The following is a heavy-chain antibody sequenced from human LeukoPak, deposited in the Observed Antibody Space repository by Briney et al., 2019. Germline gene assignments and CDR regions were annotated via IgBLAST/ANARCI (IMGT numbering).Heavy chain of an antibody. D-gene: IGHD5-24*01. J-gene: IGHJ4*02. CDR1: GDSLTISSYS. Sequence: SQTLSLTCTVSGDSLTISSYSWTWIRQHPGKGLEWIGYIHPSGSTDYNPSLKSRLTMSLDTSQNQFSLKLTSVTAADTAIYYCARGLDGFKTGHWGQGTLVTVSS. V-gene: IGHV4-31*03. CDR2: IHPSGST. CDR3: ARGLDGFKTGH.